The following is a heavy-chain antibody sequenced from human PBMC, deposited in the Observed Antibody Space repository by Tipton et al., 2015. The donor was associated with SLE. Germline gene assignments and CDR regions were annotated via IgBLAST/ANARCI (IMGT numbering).Heavy chain of an antibody. CDR1: GGSITSSSHY. J-gene: IGHJ4*02. CDR2: IYFSGST. V-gene: IGHV4-61*02. Sequence: TLSLTCSVSGGSITSSSHYWSWIRQPAGKGLEWIGRIYFSGSTSYNPSLKSRVTMSVDTSKNQFSLNLSSVTAADTAVYYCARDPNGGYGSFDYWGLGALVAVSS. D-gene: IGHD7-27*01. CDR3: ARDPNGGYGSFDY.